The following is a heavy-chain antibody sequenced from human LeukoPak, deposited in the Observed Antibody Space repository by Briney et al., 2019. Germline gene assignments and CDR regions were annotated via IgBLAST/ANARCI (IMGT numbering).Heavy chain of an antibody. D-gene: IGHD6-19*01. CDR1: GFTFSNYW. V-gene: IGHV3-7*01. Sequence: GGSLRLSCTASGFTFSNYWMSWVRQAPGKGLEWVAKIKQDGSVQYDVESVKGRFTISRDNAKNSLYLQMNSLRAEDTAVYYCARKWAVAGSSYFDYWGQGTLVTVSS. CDR2: IKQDGSVQ. J-gene: IGHJ4*02. CDR3: ARKWAVAGSSYFDY.